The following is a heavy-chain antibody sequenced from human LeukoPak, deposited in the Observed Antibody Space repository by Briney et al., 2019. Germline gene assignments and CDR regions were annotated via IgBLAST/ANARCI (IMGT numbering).Heavy chain of an antibody. CDR3: ARDQDFGVVIDY. J-gene: IGHJ4*02. V-gene: IGHV3-33*01. D-gene: IGHD3-3*01. CDR2: IWYDGSNK. CDR1: GLTFSSYG. Sequence: GGSLRLSCAASGLTFSSYGMHWVRQAPGKGLEWVAVIWYDGSNKYYADSVKGRFTISRDNSKNTLYLQMNSLRAEDTAVYYCARDQDFGVVIDYWGQGTLVTVSS.